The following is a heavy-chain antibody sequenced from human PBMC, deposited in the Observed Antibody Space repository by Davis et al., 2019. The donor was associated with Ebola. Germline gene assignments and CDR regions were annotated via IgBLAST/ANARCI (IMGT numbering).Heavy chain of an antibody. CDR3: ARDITAGRGYCSSTSCEGDAFDI. D-gene: IGHD2-2*01. V-gene: IGHV3-7*03. J-gene: IGHJ3*02. Sequence: GESLKISCAASGFTFSSYWMSWVRQAPGKGLEWVANIKQDGSEKYYVDSVKGRFTISRDNAKNSLYLQMNSLRAEDTAVYYCARDITAGRGYCSSTSCEGDAFDIWGQGTMVTVSS. CDR2: IKQDGSEK. CDR1: GFTFSSYW.